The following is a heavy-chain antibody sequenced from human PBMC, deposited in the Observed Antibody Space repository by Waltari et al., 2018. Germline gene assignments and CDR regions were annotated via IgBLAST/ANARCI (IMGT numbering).Heavy chain of an antibody. V-gene: IGHV4-38-2*01. J-gene: IGHJ6*03. CDR3: AIKNSSYYYMDV. D-gene: IGHD5-18*01. CDR1: GSSSSSGYY. Sequence: QVQLQESGPGLVKPSETLSLTCSVSGSSSSSGYYWGWIRQPPGKGLEYIASIYHSGSTYHNPSLRSRVPISVDTSKNRFSLKLSSVTAADTAVYYCAIKNSSYYYMDVWGKGTTVTVSS. CDR2: IYHSGST.